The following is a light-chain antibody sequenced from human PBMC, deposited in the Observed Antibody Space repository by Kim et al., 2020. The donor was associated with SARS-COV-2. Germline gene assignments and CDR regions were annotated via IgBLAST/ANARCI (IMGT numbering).Light chain of an antibody. J-gene: IGKJ2*02. CDR3: QQYGTSPTCT. CDR2: GAS. V-gene: IGKV3-20*01. CDR1: QSVSNNY. Sequence: EIVLTQSPGTLSLSPGERATLSCRASQSVSNNYLAWYQQKPGQAPRLLIYGASSRATGIPDRFSGSGSGTDFTLTISRLESEDCALYYCQQYGTSPTCTFGQGTKLEIK.